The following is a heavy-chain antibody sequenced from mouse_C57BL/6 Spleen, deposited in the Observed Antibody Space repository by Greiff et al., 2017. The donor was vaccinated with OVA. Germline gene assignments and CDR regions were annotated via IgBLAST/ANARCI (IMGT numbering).Heavy chain of an antibody. D-gene: IGHD2-4*01. CDR3: ARHEANDYDDYYYFDY. Sequence: VQLQQSGAELVKPGASVKLSCKASGYTFTEYTIHWVKQRSGQGLEWIGWFYPGSGSIKYNEKFKDKATLTADKSSSTVYMELSRLTSEDSAVYFCARHEANDYDDYYYFDYWGQGTTLTVSS. V-gene: IGHV1-62-2*01. CDR2: FYPGSGSI. CDR1: GYTFTEYT. J-gene: IGHJ2*01.